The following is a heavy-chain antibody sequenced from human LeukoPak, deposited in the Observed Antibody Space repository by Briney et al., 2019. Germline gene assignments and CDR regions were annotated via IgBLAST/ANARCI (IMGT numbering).Heavy chain of an antibody. J-gene: IGHJ5*02. Sequence: SVKVSCKASGGTFSSYAISWVRQAPGQGLEWMGGIIPIFGTANYAQKFQGRVTITADESTSTAYMELSSLRSEDTAVYYCARDGARGYGIAAAILNWFDPWGQGTLVTVSS. CDR3: ARDGARGYGIAAAILNWFDP. CDR1: GGTFSSYA. D-gene: IGHD6-13*01. V-gene: IGHV1-69*13. CDR2: IIPIFGTA.